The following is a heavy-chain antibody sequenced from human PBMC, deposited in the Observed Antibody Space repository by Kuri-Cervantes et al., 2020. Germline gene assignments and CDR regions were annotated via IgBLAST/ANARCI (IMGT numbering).Heavy chain of an antibody. CDR1: GYSISSGYY. Sequence: GSLRLSCAASGYSISSGYYWGWIRQPPGKGLEWIAHINHSGGTYYNPSLKSRVTMSVDTSKNQFSLRLSSVTAADTAVYCCARGVLTWFDPWGQGTLVTVSS. V-gene: IGHV4-38-2*01. D-gene: IGHD3-9*01. CDR2: INHSGGT. CDR3: ARGVLTWFDP. J-gene: IGHJ5*02.